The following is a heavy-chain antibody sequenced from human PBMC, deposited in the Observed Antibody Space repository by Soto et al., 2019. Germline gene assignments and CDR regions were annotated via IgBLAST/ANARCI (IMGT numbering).Heavy chain of an antibody. V-gene: IGHV4-31*03. CDR2: IYYSGST. CDR3: ARARKSWFADYFDY. J-gene: IGHJ4*02. D-gene: IGHD3-10*01. CDR1: GGSISSGGYY. Sequence: SETLSLTCTVSGGSISSGGYYWSWIRQHPGKGLEWIGYIYYSGSTYYNPSLKSRVTISVDTSKNQFSLKLSSVTAADTAVYYCARARKSWFADYFDYWGQGTLVTVSS.